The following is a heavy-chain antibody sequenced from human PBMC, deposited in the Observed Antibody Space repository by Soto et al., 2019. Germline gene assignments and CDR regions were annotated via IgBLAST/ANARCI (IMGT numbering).Heavy chain of an antibody. Sequence: QVQLVQSGAEVKRPGSSVKVSCKASGTPFGFYSINGVRQAPGLGLEWMGRVNPILSLSNYAQRFQGRVTMTADKSTSTAYMVISSLRSEDTAIYYCATSYGSGYRAFDYWGQGAQVIVSS. J-gene: IGHJ4*02. CDR2: VNPILSLS. CDR3: ATSYGSGYRAFDY. D-gene: IGHD3-10*01. V-gene: IGHV1-69*02. CDR1: GTPFGFYS.